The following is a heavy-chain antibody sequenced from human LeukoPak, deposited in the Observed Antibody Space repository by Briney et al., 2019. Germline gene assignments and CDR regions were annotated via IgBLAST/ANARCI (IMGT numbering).Heavy chain of an antibody. CDR2: ISSSSSTI. J-gene: IGHJ4*02. CDR1: GFTFSSYS. Sequence: GGSLRLSCAASGFTFSSYSMNWVRQAPGKGLEWVSHISSSSSTIYYADSVKGRFTISRDNAKNSLYLQMNSLRAEDTAVYYCARHYDRPTDYWGQGTLVTVSS. V-gene: IGHV3-48*01. CDR3: ARHYDRPTDY. D-gene: IGHD3-22*01.